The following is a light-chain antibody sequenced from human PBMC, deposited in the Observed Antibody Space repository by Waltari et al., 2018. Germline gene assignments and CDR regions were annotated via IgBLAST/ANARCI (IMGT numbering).Light chain of an antibody. CDR3: QQHYTTPWT. CDR2: WAS. Sequence: QSPDSLAVSLGERATINCKSSQTVLYSANNKNYLTWYQHKPGQPPKLLISWASIRESGVPDRVTGSGSGTDFTLTISSLQAEDVAVYYCQQHYTTPWTFGQGTKVEIK. V-gene: IGKV4-1*01. J-gene: IGKJ1*01. CDR1: QTVLYSANNKNY.